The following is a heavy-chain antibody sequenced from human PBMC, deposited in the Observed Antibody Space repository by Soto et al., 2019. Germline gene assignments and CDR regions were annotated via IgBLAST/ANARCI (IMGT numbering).Heavy chain of an antibody. J-gene: IGHJ6*02. CDR3: ARGTIMPPVKYYYSYYGMDA. Sequence: GGSVEVSCQASGGPLSSYAISWVRQAPGQRLEWMGGIIPIFDTANYPQKFQARVTITADESTSTAYMELSSLRSEDTAVYYCARGTIMPPVKYYYSYYGMDAWGQGTTVTVSS. V-gene: IGHV1-69*13. D-gene: IGHD2-2*01. CDR2: IIPIFDTA. CDR1: GGPLSSYA.